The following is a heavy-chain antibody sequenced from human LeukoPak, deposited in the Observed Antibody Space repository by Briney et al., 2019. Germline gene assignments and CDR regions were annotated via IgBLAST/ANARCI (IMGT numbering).Heavy chain of an antibody. V-gene: IGHV3-11*04. D-gene: IGHD2-2*02. CDR1: GFTFSDYY. J-gene: IGHJ4*02. Sequence: GGSLTLSCAASGFTFSDYYISWIRQAPGKGLEWVSYISSSGSTIYYADSAKGRFTISRDNAKNSLYLQMNSLRAEDTAVYYCARAYCSSTSCYRWGVFDYWGRGTLVAVSS. CDR2: ISSSGSTI. CDR3: ARAYCSSTSCYRWGVFDY.